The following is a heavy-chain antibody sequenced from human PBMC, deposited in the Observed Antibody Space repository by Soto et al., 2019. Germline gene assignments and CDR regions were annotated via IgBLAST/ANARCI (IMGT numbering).Heavy chain of an antibody. CDR3: AKRGDSSYL. J-gene: IGHJ3*01. CDR1: GFTFFRYA. V-gene: IGHV3-23*01. D-gene: IGHD3-22*01. CDR2: ISGSGGST. Sequence: XGSLKLSWAAPGFTFFRYAMSLVRQAPGKGLEWVSAISGSGGSTYYADSVKGRFTISRDNSKKTLYLQMNSLRAEDTAVYYCAKRGDSSYLWGQGTMVTVSS.